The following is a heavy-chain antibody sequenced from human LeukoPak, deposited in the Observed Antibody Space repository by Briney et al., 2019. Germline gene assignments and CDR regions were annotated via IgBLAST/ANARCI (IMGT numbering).Heavy chain of an antibody. J-gene: IGHJ4*02. CDR3: ARGSPGGLRFLEWSGYYFDY. D-gene: IGHD3-3*01. Sequence: PGGSLRLSCAASGFTLSSNYMSRVRHAPGKGLEWVSVIYSGGSTYYADPVKGRFTIPRDNSKTTLYRQMNSLKAEATTVFYRARGSPGGLRFLEWSGYYFDYWGQGTLVTVSS. CDR1: GFTLSSNY. V-gene: IGHV3-53*01. CDR2: IYSGGST.